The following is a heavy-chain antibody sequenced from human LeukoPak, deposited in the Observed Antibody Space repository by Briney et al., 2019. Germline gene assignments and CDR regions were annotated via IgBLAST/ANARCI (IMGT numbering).Heavy chain of an antibody. D-gene: IGHD2-2*01. CDR2: IRSKAYGGTT. CDR1: GFTSGDYV. J-gene: IGHJ6*02. Sequence: GGSLRLSCKASGFTSGDYVMSRFRQAPGKGLEWVGFIRSKAYGGTTENAASVKGRFTISRDDSKSIAYLQMNSLKIEDTGVYYCTRSRGVCSSTSCQPYGMDVWGQGTTVTVSS. CDR3: TRSRGVCSSTSCQPYGMDV. V-gene: IGHV3-49*03.